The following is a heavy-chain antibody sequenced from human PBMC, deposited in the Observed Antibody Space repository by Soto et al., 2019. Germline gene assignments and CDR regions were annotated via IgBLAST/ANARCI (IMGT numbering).Heavy chain of an antibody. D-gene: IGHD2-21*02. J-gene: IGHJ3*01. CDR3: TTSDRDCPDSFDF. Sequence: QVQLQQWGAGLLKPSETLSLTCAVYGVPFNSYFWNWVRQPPGKGLEWIGEATPYGRSNYNPSLKSRVTIAKDTSKIHDSLEVRSLSAADTVVYYWTTSDRDCPDSFDFWGQGEMVTVSS. V-gene: IGHV4-34*02. CDR2: ATPYGRS. CDR1: GVPFNSYF.